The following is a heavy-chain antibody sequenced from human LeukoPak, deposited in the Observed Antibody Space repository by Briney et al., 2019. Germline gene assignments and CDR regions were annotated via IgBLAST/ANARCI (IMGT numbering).Heavy chain of an antibody. V-gene: IGHV4-39*07. CDR1: GGSISSSSFY. J-gene: IGHJ4*02. Sequence: SETLSLTCNVSGGSISSSSFYWGLIRQPPGKGLEWLVSIYYAGSTYYNPSLKSRVTISIDTSKNQFSLKLSSVTAADTAVYYCARAGKLWFGELPDFWGQGTLVTVSS. D-gene: IGHD3-10*01. CDR2: IYYAGST. CDR3: ARAGKLWFGELPDF.